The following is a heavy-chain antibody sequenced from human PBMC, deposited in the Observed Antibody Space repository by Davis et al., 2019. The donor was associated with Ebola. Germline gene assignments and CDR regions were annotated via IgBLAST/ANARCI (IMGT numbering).Heavy chain of an antibody. V-gene: IGHV1-3*01. CDR3: ARGDMNWFDP. Sequence: GESLKISCAASGFTFTSYAMHWVRQAPGQRLEWMGWINAGNGNTKYSQKFQGRVTITRDTSASTAYMELSSLRSEDTAVYYCARGDMNWFDPWGQGTLVTVSS. CDR2: INAGNGNT. CDR1: GFTFTSYA. D-gene: IGHD2-15*01. J-gene: IGHJ5*02.